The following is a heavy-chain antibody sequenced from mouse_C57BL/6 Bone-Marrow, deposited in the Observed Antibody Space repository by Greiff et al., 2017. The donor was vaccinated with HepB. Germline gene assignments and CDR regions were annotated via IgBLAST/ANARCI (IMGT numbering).Heavy chain of an antibody. CDR1: GYTFTDYN. J-gene: IGHJ1*03. CDR2: INPNNGGT. Sequence: VQLQQSGPELVKPGASVKIPCKASGYTFTDYNMDWVKQSHGKSLEWIGDINPNNGGTIYNQKFKGKATLTVDKSSSTAYMELRSLTSEDTAVYYCARTIYYGNYWYFDVWGTGTTVTVSS. CDR3: ARTIYYGNYWYFDV. V-gene: IGHV1-18*01. D-gene: IGHD2-1*01.